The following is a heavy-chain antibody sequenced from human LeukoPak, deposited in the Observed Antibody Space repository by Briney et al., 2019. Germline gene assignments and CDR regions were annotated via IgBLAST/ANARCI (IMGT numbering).Heavy chain of an antibody. CDR3: ARTGDSSGYYYASSLYFDY. CDR1: GFTVSSNY. D-gene: IGHD3-22*01. J-gene: IGHJ4*02. CDR2: IYSGGST. Sequence: GGSLRLSCAASGFTVSSNYMSWVRQAPGKGLEWVSVIYSGGSTYYADSVKGRFTISRDNSKNTLYLQVNSLRAEDTAVYYCARTGDSSGYYYASSLYFDYWGQGTLVTVSS. V-gene: IGHV3-53*01.